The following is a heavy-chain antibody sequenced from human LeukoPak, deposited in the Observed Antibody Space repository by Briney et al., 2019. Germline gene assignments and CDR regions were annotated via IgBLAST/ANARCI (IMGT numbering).Heavy chain of an antibody. V-gene: IGHV3-23*01. J-gene: IGHJ4*02. CDR1: GFTFGTYA. D-gene: IGHD1-26*01. CDR2: ISGGGGTT. CDR3: AKDTRSGTGGRAFDY. Sequence: QAGGSLRLSCAASGFTFGTYAVSWVRQAPGKGLEWVSAISGGGGTTYYADSVKGRFSISRDNSKNTLYLQMNSLRAEDTALYYCAKDTRSGTGGRAFDYWGQGTLVTVSS.